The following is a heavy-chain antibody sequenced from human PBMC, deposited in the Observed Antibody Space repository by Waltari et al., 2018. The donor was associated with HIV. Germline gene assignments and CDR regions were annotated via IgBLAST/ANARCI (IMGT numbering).Heavy chain of an antibody. CDR3: ARAGSSGWGEYYYYGMDV. Sequence: EVQLVESGGGLVKPGGSLRLSCAASGFTFSSYSMNWVRQAPGKGLEWVSSISSSSSYIYYADSVKGRFTISRDNAKNSLYLQMNSLRAEDTAVYYCARAGSSGWGEYYYYGMDVWGQGP. CDR1: GFTFSSYS. V-gene: IGHV3-21*01. J-gene: IGHJ6*02. CDR2: ISSSSSYI. D-gene: IGHD6-19*01.